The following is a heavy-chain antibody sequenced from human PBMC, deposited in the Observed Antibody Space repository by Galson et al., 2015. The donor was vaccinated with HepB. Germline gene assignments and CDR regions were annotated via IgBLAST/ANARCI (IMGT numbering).Heavy chain of an antibody. V-gene: IGHV3-23*01. D-gene: IGHD3-22*01. CDR3: AKPREDYYDGSAYYGAFDI. CDR1: GFTFSSYA. J-gene: IGHJ3*02. Sequence: SLRLSCAASGFTFSSYAMSWVRQAPGKGLEWVSAISGSGDTTFYADSVRGRFTMSRDNSKNTLYLQMNSLRAEDTAVYYCAKPREDYYDGSAYYGAFDIWGQGTMVTVSS. CDR2: ISGSGDTT.